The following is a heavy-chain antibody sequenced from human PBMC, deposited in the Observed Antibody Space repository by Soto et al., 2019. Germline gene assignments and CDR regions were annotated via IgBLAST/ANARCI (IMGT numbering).Heavy chain of an antibody. D-gene: IGHD5-12*01. CDR2: IYHSGST. V-gene: IGHV4-30-2*01. Sequence: QLQLQESGSGLVKPSQTLSLTCAVSGGSISSGGYSWSWIRQPPGKGLEWIGYIYHSGSTYYNPTRNSRDNISVDRSKNQFSLKLSSVTAADTAVYYCAAGGGLPRYYWGQGTLVTVSS. J-gene: IGHJ4*02. CDR1: GGSISSGGYS. CDR3: AAGGGLPRYY.